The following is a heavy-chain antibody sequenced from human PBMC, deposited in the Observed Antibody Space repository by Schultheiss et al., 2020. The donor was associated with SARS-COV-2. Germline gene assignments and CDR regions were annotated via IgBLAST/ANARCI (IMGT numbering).Heavy chain of an antibody. V-gene: IGHV3-21*01. CDR3: ARDREQLAFDY. CDR2: ISSSSSYI. D-gene: IGHD6-6*01. Sequence: GGSLRLSCAASGFTFSSYSMNWVRQAPGKGLEWVSSISSSSSYIYYADSVKGRFTISRDNAKNSLYLQMNSLRAGDTAVYYCARDREQLAFDYWGQGTLVTVSS. J-gene: IGHJ4*02. CDR1: GFTFSSYS.